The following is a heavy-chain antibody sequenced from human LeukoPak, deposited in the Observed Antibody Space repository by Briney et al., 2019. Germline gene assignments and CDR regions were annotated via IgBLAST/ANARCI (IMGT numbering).Heavy chain of an antibody. CDR3: ARLSGTYSSGYYVMDV. V-gene: IGHV4-31*03. D-gene: IGHD1-26*01. CDR1: GDSISSGGYY. CDR2: IYYSGST. J-gene: IGHJ6*02. Sequence: SQTLSLTCTVSGDSISSGGYYWSWIRQHPGKGLEWIGYIYYSGSTYYNPSLKSRVTISVDTSKNQFSLKLSSVTAADTAVFYCARLSGTYSSGYYVMDVWGQGTTVTVSS.